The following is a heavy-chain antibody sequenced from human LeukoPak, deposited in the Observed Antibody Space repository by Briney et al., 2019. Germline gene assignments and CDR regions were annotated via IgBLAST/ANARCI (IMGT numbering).Heavy chain of an antibody. CDR3: ARGWGYFDY. V-gene: IGHV4-59*01. CDR1: GGSITSYY. J-gene: IGHJ4*02. Sequence: SETLSLTCTVSGGSITSYYWSWIRQPPGKGLEWIGYIYYSGNMNYNPSLKSRVTISLDTSKDQFSLKLSSMTAADTAVYYCARGWGYFDYWDQGTLVTVSS. CDR2: IYYSGNM. D-gene: IGHD3-16*01.